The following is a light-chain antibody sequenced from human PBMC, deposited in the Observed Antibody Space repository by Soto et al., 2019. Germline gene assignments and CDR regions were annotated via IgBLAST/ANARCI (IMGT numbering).Light chain of an antibody. Sequence: DIQMTQSPSTLSTSVGARVTITCRASQSISSWLAWYQQKPGKAPKLLIYKASSLESGVPSRFSGSGSGTEFTLTISSLQPDDSATYYCQQYDTWYTFGQGTKVDIK. V-gene: IGKV1-5*03. CDR3: QQYDTWYT. CDR1: QSISSW. J-gene: IGKJ2*01. CDR2: KAS.